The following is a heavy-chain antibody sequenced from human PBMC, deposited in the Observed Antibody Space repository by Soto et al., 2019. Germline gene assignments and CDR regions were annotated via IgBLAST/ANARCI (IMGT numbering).Heavy chain of an antibody. V-gene: IGHV2-5*02. J-gene: IGHJ6*02. Sequence: QITLKESGPTLVKPTQTLTLTCTFSGFSLSTSGVGVAWIRQPPGKALEWLALIYWDDDKRYRPSLESRLTITKDTSKNHVVLTMTNMDSVDTATYYFACLPSSGGSCYCFSFSGIFVWGQGITVIVSS. CDR2: IYWDDDK. CDR1: GFSLSTSGVG. CDR3: ACLPSSGGSCYCFSFSGIFV. D-gene: IGHD2-15*01.